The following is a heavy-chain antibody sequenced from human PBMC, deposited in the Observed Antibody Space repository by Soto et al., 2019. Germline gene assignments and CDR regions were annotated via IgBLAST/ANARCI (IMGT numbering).Heavy chain of an antibody. CDR1: GFTFSSYA. CDR3: VKEAEMATMRPYYFDY. CDR2: ISSNGGST. D-gene: IGHD5-12*01. J-gene: IGHJ4*02. Sequence: GGSLRLSCSASGFTFSSYAMHWVRQAPGKGLEYVSAISSNGGSTYYADSVKGRFTISRDNSKNTLYLQMSSLRAEDTAVYYCVKEAEMATMRPYYFDYWGQGTLVTVSS. V-gene: IGHV3-64D*08.